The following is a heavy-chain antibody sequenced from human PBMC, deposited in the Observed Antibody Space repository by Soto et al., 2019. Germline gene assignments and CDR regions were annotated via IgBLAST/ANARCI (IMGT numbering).Heavy chain of an antibody. CDR3: ARQHPLDSRVWYD. J-gene: IGHJ4*02. V-gene: IGHV5-51*01. Sequence: GESLKISCNVFGDSFTGFWIGWVRQMPGKGLEWVASIYPRDSDIRYNPSFQGQVTISADRSTTTAYLQWSSLKASDTAIYYCARQHPLDSRVWYDWGQGTLVTVSS. D-gene: IGHD6-19*01. CDR2: IYPRDSDI. CDR1: GDSFTGFW.